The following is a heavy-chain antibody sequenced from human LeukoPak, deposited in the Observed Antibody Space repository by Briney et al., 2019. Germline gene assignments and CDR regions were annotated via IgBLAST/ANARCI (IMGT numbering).Heavy chain of an antibody. CDR3: ARESGRGAEDYYDSSGYPPHFDY. V-gene: IGHV1-69*05. Sequence: SVKVSCKASGGTFSSYAISWVRQAPGQGLEWMGGIIPIFGTADYAQKFQGRVTITTDESTSTAYMELSSLRSEDTAVYYCARESGRGAEDYYDSSGYPPHFDYWGQGTLVTVSS. J-gene: IGHJ4*02. CDR2: IIPIFGTA. CDR1: GGTFSSYA. D-gene: IGHD3-22*01.